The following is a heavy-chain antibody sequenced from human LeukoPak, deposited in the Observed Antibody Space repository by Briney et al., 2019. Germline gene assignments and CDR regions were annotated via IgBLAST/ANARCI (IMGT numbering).Heavy chain of an antibody. D-gene: IGHD6-13*01. Sequence: GGSLRLSCAASGFTFSSYAMHWVRQAPGKGLEWGAVISYDGSNKYYADSVKGRFTISRDNSKNTLYLQMNSLRAEDTAVYYCARLNSSWYYFDYWGQGTLVTVSS. CDR3: ARLNSSWYYFDY. CDR2: ISYDGSNK. J-gene: IGHJ4*02. CDR1: GFTFSSYA. V-gene: IGHV3-30-3*01.